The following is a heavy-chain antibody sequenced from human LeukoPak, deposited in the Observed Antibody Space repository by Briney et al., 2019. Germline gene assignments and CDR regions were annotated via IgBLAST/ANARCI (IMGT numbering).Heavy chain of an antibody. CDR3: ATGVVIVTMDY. Sequence: GASVKVSCKTSGYSFTGYQIHWVRQAPGQGLEWMGWINPNSGGTNYAQNFQGRVTMTRDTSISTAYVELSSLRYDDTAIYYCATGVVIVTMDYWGQGSLVTVSS. CDR1: GYSFTGYQ. V-gene: IGHV1-2*02. J-gene: IGHJ4*02. CDR2: INPNSGGT. D-gene: IGHD3-22*01.